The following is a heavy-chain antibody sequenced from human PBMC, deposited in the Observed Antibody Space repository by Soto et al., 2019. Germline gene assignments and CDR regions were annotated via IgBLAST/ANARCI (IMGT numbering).Heavy chain of an antibody. CDR2: INNRGNT. CDR3: LMVTYSGMDV. CDR1: GSPVTTYY. Sequence: SETLSLTGAVDGSPVTTYYWTWIRQPPGKGLEGVGEINNRGNTNYNPSLKSRLTVSLDTSKTQFSLKLTSVTAADTAVYYCLMVTYSGMDVWGQGTTVTVSS. V-gene: IGHV4-34*01. J-gene: IGHJ6*02. D-gene: IGHD3-10*01.